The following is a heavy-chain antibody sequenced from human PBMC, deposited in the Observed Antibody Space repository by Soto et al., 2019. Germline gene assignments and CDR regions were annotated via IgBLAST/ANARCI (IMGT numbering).Heavy chain of an antibody. D-gene: IGHD2-2*01. V-gene: IGHV2-5*02. Sequence: QITLKESGPPLVKPTQTLTLTCTFSGFSLSADGVGVGWIRQPPGKALEWLALMYWDDDQRYSPSLKTRLTITKDTSKNQVVLTMTNMDPVDTATYSCAHAYGGTSWPNDVFDVWGQGTVVTVSS. CDR1: GFSLSADGVG. J-gene: IGHJ3*01. CDR2: MYWDDDQ. CDR3: AHAYGGTSWPNDVFDV.